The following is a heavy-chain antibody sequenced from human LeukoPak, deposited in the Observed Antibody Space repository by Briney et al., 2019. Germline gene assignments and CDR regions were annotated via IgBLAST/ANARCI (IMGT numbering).Heavy chain of an antibody. Sequence: SETLSLTCAVYGGSFSGYYWSWIRQPPGKGLEWIGEINHSGSTNYNPSLKSRVTISVDTSKNQFPLKLSSVTAADTAVYYCARGRMYGEGWFDPWGQGTLVTVSS. CDR3: ARGRMYGEGWFDP. CDR2: INHSGST. CDR1: GGSFSGYY. V-gene: IGHV4-34*01. J-gene: IGHJ5*02. D-gene: IGHD2-8*01.